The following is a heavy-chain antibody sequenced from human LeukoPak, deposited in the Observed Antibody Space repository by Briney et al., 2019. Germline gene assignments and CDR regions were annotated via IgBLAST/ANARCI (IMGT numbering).Heavy chain of an antibody. CDR2: IYYSGIT. Sequence: PSETLSLTCTVSGGSISSSSYYWDWIRQPPGKGLEWIGSIYYSGITYYNPSLKSRVTISVDTSKNQFSLKLSSVTAADTAVYYCARGGRYCSSTSCSPRWFDPWGQGTLVTVSS. J-gene: IGHJ5*02. CDR1: GGSISSSSYY. CDR3: ARGGRYCSSTSCSPRWFDP. D-gene: IGHD2-2*01. V-gene: IGHV4-39*07.